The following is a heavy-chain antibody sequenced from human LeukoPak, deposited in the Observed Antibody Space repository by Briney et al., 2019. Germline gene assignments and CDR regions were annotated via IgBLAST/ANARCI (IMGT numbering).Heavy chain of an antibody. J-gene: IGHJ5*02. D-gene: IGHD3-3*01. V-gene: IGHV1-24*01. CDR2: FDPEDGET. CDR1: GYTLTELS. CDR3: ATAPYDFWSGHFNWFDP. Sequence: ASVKVSCKVSGYTLTELSMHWVRQAPGKGLEWVGGFDPEDGETIYAQKFQGRVTMTEDTSTDTAYMELSSLRSEDTAVYYCATAPYDFWSGHFNWFDPWGQGTLVTVSS.